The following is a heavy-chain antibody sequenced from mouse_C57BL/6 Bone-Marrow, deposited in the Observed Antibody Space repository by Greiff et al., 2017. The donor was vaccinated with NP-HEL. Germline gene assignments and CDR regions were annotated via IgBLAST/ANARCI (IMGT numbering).Heavy chain of an antibody. V-gene: IGHV5-4*03. CDR1: GFNFRSYA. CDR2: ISDGGSYT. CDR3: ARRVPFFYAMDY. Sequence: EVKVVESGGGLVKPGGSLKLSCAASGFNFRSYAMSWVRPTPEKRLGLVATISDGGSYTYYPDNVKGRFTISRDNAKNNLYLQMSHLKSEDTAMYYCARRVPFFYAMDYWGQGTSVTVSS. J-gene: IGHJ4*01.